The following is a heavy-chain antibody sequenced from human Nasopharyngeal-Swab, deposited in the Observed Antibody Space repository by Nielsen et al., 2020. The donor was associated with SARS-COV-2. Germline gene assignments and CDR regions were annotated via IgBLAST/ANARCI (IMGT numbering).Heavy chain of an antibody. CDR2: IVVGSGNT. CDR1: GYTFTSYG. V-gene: IGHV1-58*02. D-gene: IGHD3-10*01. CDR3: AAATYYYGSGSYWWYYYYGMDV. J-gene: IGHJ6*02. Sequence: SVKVSCKASGYTFTSYGISWVRQAPGQGLEWIGWIVVGSGNTNYAQKFQERVTITRDMSTSTAYMELSSLRSEDTAVYYCAAATYYYGSGSYWWYYYYGMDVWGQGTTVTVSS.